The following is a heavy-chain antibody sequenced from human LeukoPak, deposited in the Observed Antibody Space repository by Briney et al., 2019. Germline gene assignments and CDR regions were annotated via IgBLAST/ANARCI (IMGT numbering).Heavy chain of an antibody. CDR3: ARVNTMIVVVIPDAFDI. J-gene: IGHJ3*02. Sequence: SETLSLTXTVSGGSISSYYWSWIRQSPGKGLEWIGYIYYSGSTNYNPSLKSRVTISVDTSKNQFSLKLSSVTAADTAVYYCARVNTMIVVVIPDAFDIWGQGTMVTVSS. V-gene: IGHV4-59*01. CDR1: GGSISSYY. D-gene: IGHD3-22*01. CDR2: IYYSGST.